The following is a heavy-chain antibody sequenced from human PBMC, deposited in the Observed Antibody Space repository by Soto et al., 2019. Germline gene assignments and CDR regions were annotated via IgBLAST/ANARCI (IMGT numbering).Heavy chain of an antibody. CDR2: IYSTGRA. D-gene: IGHD3-16*01. CDR3: ARSGHSLGGVM. V-gene: IGHV4-59*01. Sequence: QVQLQESGPGLVRPSETLSLTCTVSGASMSNYYGSWIRQSPGKGLEYIGYIYSTGRADYNPSLKSRVTLSVDTASNRFPLRLSSVTVADTAIYYCARSGHSLGGVMWGQGTLVTVSS. J-gene: IGHJ4*02. CDR1: GASMSNYY.